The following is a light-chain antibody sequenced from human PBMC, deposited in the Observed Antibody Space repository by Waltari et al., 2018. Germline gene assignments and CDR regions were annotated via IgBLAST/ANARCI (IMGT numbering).Light chain of an antibody. CDR1: ECVPKKY. CDR3: QQYGSSIMYT. Sequence: RAGECVPKKYLVGYQQKPGHDHRVHIEGGYSRAAGIPDRFSGSGSGTDFTLTISRLEPEDSAVYYCQQYGSSIMYTFGQGTKLEIK. J-gene: IGKJ2*01. CDR2: GGY. V-gene: IGKV3-20*01.